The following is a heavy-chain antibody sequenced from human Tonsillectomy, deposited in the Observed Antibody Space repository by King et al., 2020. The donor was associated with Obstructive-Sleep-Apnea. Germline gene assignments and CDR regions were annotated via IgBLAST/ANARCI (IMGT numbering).Heavy chain of an antibody. V-gene: IGHV4-59*08. CDR3: ARGIHYYDSNGISPDTYYFDY. Sequence: VQLQESGPGLVKPSETLSLTCTVSGGSISSYYWSWVRQPPGKGLEWIGYIYYSGSTNYNPSLKSRVTISVDTSKNQFSLKLSSVTAADTAVYYCARGIHYYDSNGISPDTYYFDYWGQGTLVTVSS. D-gene: IGHD3-22*01. J-gene: IGHJ4*02. CDR1: GGSISSYY. CDR2: IYYSGST.